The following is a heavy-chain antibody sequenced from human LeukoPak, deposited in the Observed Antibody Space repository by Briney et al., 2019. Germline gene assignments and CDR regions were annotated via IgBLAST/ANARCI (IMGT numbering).Heavy chain of an antibody. CDR2: IYHSGTA. J-gene: IGHJ4*02. CDR3: VRVSWPPGTRWYYFDY. Sequence: SETLSLTCAVSGGSISSNNWWSWVRQPPGKGLEWIGEIYHSGTANYNPSLKSRVTMSVDKSKNQFSLKVNSVTAADTAVYYCVRVSWPPGTRWYYFDYWGQGTLVTVSS. D-gene: IGHD4-17*01. V-gene: IGHV4-4*02. CDR1: GGSISSNNW.